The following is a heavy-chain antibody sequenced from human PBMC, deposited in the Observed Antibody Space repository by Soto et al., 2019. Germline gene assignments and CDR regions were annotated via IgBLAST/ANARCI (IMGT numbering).Heavy chain of an antibody. CDR2: IYWDDDK. CDR3: GRILTGYRAFDL. CDR1: GFSLSTSEAG. J-gene: IGHJ3*01. D-gene: IGHD3-9*01. V-gene: IGHV2-5*02. Sequence: QITLKESGPTLVKPKQTLTLTCTFSGFSLSTSEAGVGWIRQPPGKALEWLALIYWDDDKRYSPSLESRLTITKDTSKNQVVLTMTNMDPVETGTYYCGRILTGYRAFDLWGQGTMVTVSS.